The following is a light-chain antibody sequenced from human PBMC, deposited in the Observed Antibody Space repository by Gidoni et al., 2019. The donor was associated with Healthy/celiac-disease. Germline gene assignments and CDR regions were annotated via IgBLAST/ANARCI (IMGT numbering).Light chain of an antibody. J-gene: IGKJ4*01. CDR1: QSVSSY. CDR2: AAS. V-gene: IGKV3-11*01. CDR3: QQRSNWPPLT. Sequence: EIVLTQSPATLSLSPGERATLSCRSSQSVSSYLAWYQQKPGQAPRLLIYAASNRATGIPARFSGSGSGTDFTLTISILEPEDFAVYYCQQRSNWPPLTFGGGTKVEIK.